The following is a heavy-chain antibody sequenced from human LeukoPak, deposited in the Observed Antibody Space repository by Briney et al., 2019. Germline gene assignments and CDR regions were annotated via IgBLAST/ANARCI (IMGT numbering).Heavy chain of an antibody. Sequence: SETLSLTCTVSGGSISSYYWSWLRQPAGKGLEWIGRIYSSGSTDYNPSLKSRVTMSVDTSKNQFSLKLSSVTAADTAVYYCARGITMVRGILPWGQGTLVTVSS. D-gene: IGHD3-10*01. CDR1: GGSISSYY. CDR3: ARGITMVRGILP. CDR2: IYSSGST. V-gene: IGHV4-4*07. J-gene: IGHJ5*02.